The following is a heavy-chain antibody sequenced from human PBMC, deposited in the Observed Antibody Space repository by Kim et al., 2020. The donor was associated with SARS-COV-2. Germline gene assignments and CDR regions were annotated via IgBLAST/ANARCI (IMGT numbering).Heavy chain of an antibody. Sequence: GGSLRLSCAASGFTFSSYAMSWVRQAPGKGLEWVSAISGSGGSTYYADSVKGRFTISRDNSKNTLYLQMNSLRAEDTAVYYCAKGEGTDWLKGFPCYYFDYWGQGTLVTVSS. CDR2: ISGSGGST. CDR3: AKGEGTDWLKGFPCYYFDY. J-gene: IGHJ4*02. V-gene: IGHV3-23*01. CDR1: GFTFSSYA. D-gene: IGHD3-9*01.